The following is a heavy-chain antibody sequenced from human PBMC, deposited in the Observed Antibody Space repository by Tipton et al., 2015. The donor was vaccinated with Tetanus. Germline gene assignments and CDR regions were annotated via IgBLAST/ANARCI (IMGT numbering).Heavy chain of an antibody. D-gene: IGHD3-10*01. CDR1: GYNFSTYW. J-gene: IGHJ4*02. CDR3: ARHMGFGDLLSLFDY. Sequence: QLVQSGAEVKKPGESLKISCKGSGYNFSTYWIAWVRQMPGKGLEWMGIIYPGDSETRYSPSFQGQVTFSVDKSISTAFLQWSSLKASDTAMYYCARHMGFGDLLSLFDYWGQGTLVTVSS. V-gene: IGHV5-51*01. CDR2: IYPGDSET.